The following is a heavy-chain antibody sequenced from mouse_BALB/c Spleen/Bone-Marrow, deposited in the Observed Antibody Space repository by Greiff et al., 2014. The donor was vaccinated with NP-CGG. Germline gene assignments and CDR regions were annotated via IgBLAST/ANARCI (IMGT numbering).Heavy chain of an antibody. V-gene: IGHV1S132*01. CDR1: GYTFTNYW. CDR3: ARGGNYGY. J-gene: IGHJ2*01. D-gene: IGHD2-1*01. Sequence: QVQLQQPGAELVKPGASVKLSCKTSGYTFTNYWVQWVKQRPGQGLGWIGEIFPGIGTTYYNEKFKGKAILTIDTSSSTAYMQLSSLTSEDSAVYFCARGGNYGYWGQGTTLTVSS. CDR2: IFPGIGTT.